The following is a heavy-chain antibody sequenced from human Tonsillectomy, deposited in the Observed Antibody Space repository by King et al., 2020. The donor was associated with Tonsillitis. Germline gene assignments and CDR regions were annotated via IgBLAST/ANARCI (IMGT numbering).Heavy chain of an antibody. J-gene: IGHJ4*02. Sequence: VQLVESGGGVVQPGRSLRLSCAASGFTFSSYAMHWVRQAPGKGLEWVAVISDDGSNKYYADYVKGRVTISRDNSKNTLYLQMNSLRAEDTAVYYCASITLGGTTSGHDYWCQGTLVTVAS. CDR1: GFTFSSYA. V-gene: IGHV3-30-3*01. D-gene: IGHD2-15*01. CDR3: ASITLGGTTSGHDY. CDR2: ISDDGSNK.